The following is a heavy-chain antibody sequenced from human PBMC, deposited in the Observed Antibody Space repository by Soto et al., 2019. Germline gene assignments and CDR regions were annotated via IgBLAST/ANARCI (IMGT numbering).Heavy chain of an antibody. CDR2: ISSRGGSV. D-gene: IGHD1-26*01. Sequence: PGGSLRLSCAASGFTFSSYAMGWVRQAPRKGREWVSVISSRGGSVYYADSVKGLFTVSRDNSLNVLFLHMNKLRVEDTAVYYCAKMGISTTSSFDNWGQGILVTVSS. CDR3: AKMGISTTSSFDN. V-gene: IGHV3-23*01. CDR1: GFTFSSYA. J-gene: IGHJ4*02.